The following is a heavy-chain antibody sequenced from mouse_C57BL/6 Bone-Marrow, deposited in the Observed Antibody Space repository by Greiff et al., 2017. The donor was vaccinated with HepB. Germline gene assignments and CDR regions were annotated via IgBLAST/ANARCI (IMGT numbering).Heavy chain of an antibody. CDR1: GYTFTSYW. V-gene: IGHV1-69*01. Sequence: QVQLQQPGAELVMPGASVKLSCKASGYTFTSYWMHWVKQRPGQGLEWIGEIDPSDSYTNYNQKFKGKSTLTVDKSSSTAYMQLSSLTSEDSAVYYCARERDGYYFDYWGQGTTLTVSS. CDR3: ARERDGYYFDY. CDR2: IDPSDSYT. J-gene: IGHJ2*01. D-gene: IGHD2-3*01.